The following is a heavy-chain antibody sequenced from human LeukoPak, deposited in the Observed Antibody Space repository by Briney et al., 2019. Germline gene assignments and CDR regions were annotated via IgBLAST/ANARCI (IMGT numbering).Heavy chain of an antibody. CDR3: ARPYLEWSLKFYMDV. D-gene: IGHD3-3*02. J-gene: IGHJ6*03. CDR1: GFTFSNFA. V-gene: IGHV3-30-3*01. CDR2: ISYDGSSK. Sequence: GGSLRLSCAASGFTFSNFAMHWVRQTPGKGLEWVALISYDGSSKYNEDSVKGRFTISRDDSKSTLFLQMNSLRADDSAVYYCARPYLEWSLKFYMDVWGKGTTVTVSS.